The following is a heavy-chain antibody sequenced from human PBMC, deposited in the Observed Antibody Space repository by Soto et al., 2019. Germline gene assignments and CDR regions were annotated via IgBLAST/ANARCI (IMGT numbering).Heavy chain of an antibody. CDR1: GVSLSTSGMG. D-gene: IGHD2-21*01. Sequence: QVTLKESGPTLVKPTQTLTLTCTFSGVSLSTSGMGVGWIRQPPGKALEWLALVYWDDDKRYSPSLKSRLTITKDTSKNQVVLTMTYMDPVDTATYYCAHMIEGAFFDPWGQGTLVTVSS. V-gene: IGHV2-5*02. CDR3: AHMIEGAFFDP. J-gene: IGHJ5*02. CDR2: VYWDDDK.